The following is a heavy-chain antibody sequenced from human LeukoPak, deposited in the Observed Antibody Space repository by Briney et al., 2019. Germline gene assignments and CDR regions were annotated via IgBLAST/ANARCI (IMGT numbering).Heavy chain of an antibody. Sequence: GGSLRLSCVASGFTVSRNVMSWVRQAPGKGLEWVPLIYSDDRAFYADSVKGRFTISRNNSTNTLFLQMSSLKPEDTAIYYCARDLAGFQEPRYYYYMDVWGKGTTVTVSS. J-gene: IGHJ6*03. CDR2: IYSDDRA. CDR3: ARDLAGFQEPRYYYYMDV. D-gene: IGHD1-14*01. V-gene: IGHV3-66*02. CDR1: GFTVSRNV.